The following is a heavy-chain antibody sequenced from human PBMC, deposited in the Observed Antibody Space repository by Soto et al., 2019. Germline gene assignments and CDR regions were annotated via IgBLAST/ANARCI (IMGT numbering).Heavy chain of an antibody. CDR1: GYTFTSYA. J-gene: IGHJ6*03. Sequence: QVQLVQSGAEVKKPGASVKVSCKASGYTFTSYAMHWVRQAPGQRLEWMGWINAGNGNTKYSQKFQGRVTITRDTSASTAYMELSSLRSEDTAVYYCARVRITMVRGVNGSDYYYYMDVWGKGTTVTFSS. CDR3: ARVRITMVRGVNGSDYYYYMDV. V-gene: IGHV1-3*01. CDR2: INAGNGNT. D-gene: IGHD3-10*01.